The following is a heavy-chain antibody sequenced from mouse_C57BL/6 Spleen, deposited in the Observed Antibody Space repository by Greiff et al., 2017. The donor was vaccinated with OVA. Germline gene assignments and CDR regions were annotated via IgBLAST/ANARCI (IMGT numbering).Heavy chain of an antibody. CDR1: GYSITSGYY. J-gene: IGHJ4*01. Sequence: ESGPGLVKPSQSLSLTCSVTGYSITSGYYWNWIRQFPGNKLEWMGYISYDGSNNYNPSLKNRISITRDTSKNQFFLKLNSVTTEDTATYYCARAKDGYSYAMDYWGQGTSVTVSS. V-gene: IGHV3-6*01. D-gene: IGHD2-3*01. CDR2: ISYDGSN. CDR3: ARAKDGYSYAMDY.